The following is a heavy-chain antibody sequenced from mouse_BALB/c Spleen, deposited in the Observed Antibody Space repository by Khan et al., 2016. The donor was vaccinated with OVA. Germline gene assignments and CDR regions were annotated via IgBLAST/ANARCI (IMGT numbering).Heavy chain of an antibody. CDR1: GFTFRRYT. D-gene: IGHD1-1*01. CDR2: ISNGGGST. CDR3: AAHSTTEYYYVMDY. Sequence: EVRLVEPGGDLVQPGGSLKLSCAASGFTFRRYTMSWVRQTPEKRLEWVAFISNGGGSTYYPDTVKGRFTICRDKAKNTLYLQMNSLKSEDTAMSYCAAHSTTEYYYVMDYWGQGTSVTVSS. V-gene: IGHV5-12-2*01. J-gene: IGHJ4*01.